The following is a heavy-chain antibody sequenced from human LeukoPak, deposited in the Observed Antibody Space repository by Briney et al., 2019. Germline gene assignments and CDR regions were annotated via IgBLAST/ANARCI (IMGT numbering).Heavy chain of an antibody. CDR2: ISSSYSTT. V-gene: IGHV3-48*04. J-gene: IGHJ4*02. Sequence: GGSLRLSCAAFGFTLSSYSMNWVRQTPGKGLEWVSYISSSYSTTYYADSVKGRFTISRDNGKNTLFLQMNSLRAEDAAVYYCVRGNDYGGPHYWGQGTLVTVSS. CDR3: VRGNDYGGPHY. CDR1: GFTLSSYS. D-gene: IGHD4-23*01.